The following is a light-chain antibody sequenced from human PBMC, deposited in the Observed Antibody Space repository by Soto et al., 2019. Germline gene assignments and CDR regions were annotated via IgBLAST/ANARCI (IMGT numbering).Light chain of an antibody. J-gene: IGKJ1*01. CDR3: QQYNNWPRT. V-gene: IGKV3-15*01. CDR1: ESIINN. Sequence: EVVMTQSPATLFVSPGERVTLSCRASESIINNLAWYQQKPGQVPRLLVYGASTRATGIPARFSGCGSGTEFTLTISSLQSADFAVYYCQQYNNWPRTFGLGTKVDIK. CDR2: GAS.